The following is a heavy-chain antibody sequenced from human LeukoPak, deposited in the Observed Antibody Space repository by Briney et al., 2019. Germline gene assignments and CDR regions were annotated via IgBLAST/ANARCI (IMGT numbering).Heavy chain of an antibody. V-gene: IGHV1-2*02. CDR2: INPNSGGT. J-gene: IGHJ4*02. CDR3: AREDFYDSGSNDY. D-gene: IGHD3-22*01. CDR1: GYMFTDYY. Sequence: GASVKVSCKASGYMFTDYYMHWVRQAPGQGLEWMGWINPNSGGTNYAQKFQGRVTMTRDTSINTAYMELTSLRSDDTAVYYCAREDFYDSGSNDYWGQGTLVTVSS.